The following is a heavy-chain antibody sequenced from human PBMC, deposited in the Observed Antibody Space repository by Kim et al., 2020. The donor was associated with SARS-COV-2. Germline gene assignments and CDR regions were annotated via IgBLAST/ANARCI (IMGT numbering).Heavy chain of an antibody. CDR3: ARGLFGYRANYFDY. CDR2: INPNSGGT. CDR1: GYTFTGYY. J-gene: IGHJ4*02. Sequence: ASVKVSCKASGYTFTGYYMHWVRQAPGQGLEWMGWINPNSGGTNYAQKFQGRVTMTRDMSISTAYMELSRLRSDDTAVYYCARGLFGYRANYFDYWGQGTLVTVSS. V-gene: IGHV1-2*02. D-gene: IGHD5-18*01.